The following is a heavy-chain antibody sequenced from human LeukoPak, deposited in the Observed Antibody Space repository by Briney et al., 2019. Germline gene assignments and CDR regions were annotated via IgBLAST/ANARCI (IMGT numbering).Heavy chain of an antibody. CDR2: ISSSSSYI. CDR1: GFIFSSYG. J-gene: IGHJ3*02. V-gene: IGHV3-21*04. D-gene: IGHD4-17*01. Sequence: GGSLRLSCAASGFIFSSYGMSWVRQAPGKGLEWVSSISSSSSYIYYADSVRGRFTISRDNSKNTLYLQMNSLRAEDTAVYYCAKEETVTTVFDIWGQGTMVTVSS. CDR3: AKEETVTTVFDI.